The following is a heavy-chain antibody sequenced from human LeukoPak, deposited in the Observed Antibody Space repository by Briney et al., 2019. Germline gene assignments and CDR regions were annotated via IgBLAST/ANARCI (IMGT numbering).Heavy chain of an antibody. CDR1: EGTFSSYT. CDR2: IIPILGIA. Sequence: SVKVSCKASEGTFSSYTISWVRQAPGQGLEWMGRIIPILGIANYAQKFQGRVTITADKSTSTAYMQLSSLRSEDTAVYYCASGTYYDFWSGYRLDYWGQGTLVTASS. D-gene: IGHD3-3*01. V-gene: IGHV1-69*02. CDR3: ASGTYYDFWSGYRLDY. J-gene: IGHJ4*02.